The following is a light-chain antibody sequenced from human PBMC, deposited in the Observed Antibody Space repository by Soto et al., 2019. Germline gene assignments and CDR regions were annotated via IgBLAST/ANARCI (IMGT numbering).Light chain of an antibody. Sequence: AIQMTQSPSSLSASVGVRVTITCRASQGIRNDLGWYQQKPGKAPKLLIYAAYSLQSGVQSRFSGSGSGTDFTLTIRSLQPEDFATYYCLQDYNYPLTFGGGAKVDIK. CDR1: QGIRND. J-gene: IGKJ4*01. V-gene: IGKV1-6*01. CDR3: LQDYNYPLT. CDR2: AAY.